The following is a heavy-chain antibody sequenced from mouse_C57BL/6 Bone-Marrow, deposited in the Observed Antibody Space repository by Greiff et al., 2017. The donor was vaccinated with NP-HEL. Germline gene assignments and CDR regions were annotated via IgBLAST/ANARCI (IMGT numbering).Heavy chain of an antibody. CDR3: ARKAGVYDYDDYYAMDY. Sequence: VQLQQSGAELARPGASVKLSCKASGYTFTSYGISWVKQSTGQGLEWIGEIYPRSGNTYYNEKFKGKATLTADKSSSTAYMELRSLTSEDSAVYFCARKAGVYDYDDYYAMDYWGQGTSVTVSS. J-gene: IGHJ4*01. CDR1: GYTFTSYG. V-gene: IGHV1-81*01. D-gene: IGHD2-4*01. CDR2: IYPRSGNT.